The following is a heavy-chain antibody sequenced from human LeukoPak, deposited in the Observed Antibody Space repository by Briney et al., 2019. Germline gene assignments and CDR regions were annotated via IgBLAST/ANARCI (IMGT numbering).Heavy chain of an antibody. CDR1: GYNFISYY. D-gene: IGHD2-8*01. V-gene: IGHV1-46*01. CDR3: AREDVVLVDAVRYYYYGMDV. Sequence: GASVKVSCKASGYNFISYYMHWVRQAPGQGLEWMGIINPSGGSTSYAQKFRDRVTMTSDTSTSTVYMELSSLKSEDTAVYYCAREDVVLVDAVRYYYYGMDVWGQGTTVTVSS. CDR2: INPSGGST. J-gene: IGHJ6*02.